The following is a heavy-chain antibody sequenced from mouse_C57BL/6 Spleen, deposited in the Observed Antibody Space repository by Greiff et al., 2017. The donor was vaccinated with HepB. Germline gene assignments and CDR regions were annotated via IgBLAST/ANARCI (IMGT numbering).Heavy chain of an antibody. CDR1: GFTFSGYG. V-gene: IGHV5-17*01. Sequence: EVMLVESGGGLVKPGGSLKLSCAASGFTFSGYGMHWVRQAPEKGLEWVAYISSGSSTIYYADTVKGRFTISRDNAKNTLFLQMTSLRSEDTAMYYCARNGYFLFDYWGQGTTLTVSS. CDR3: ARNGYFLFDY. J-gene: IGHJ2*01. D-gene: IGHD2-3*01. CDR2: ISSGSSTI.